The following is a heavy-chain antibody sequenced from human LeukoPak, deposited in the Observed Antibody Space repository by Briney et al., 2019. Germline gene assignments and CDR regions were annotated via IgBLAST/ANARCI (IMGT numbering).Heavy chain of an antibody. V-gene: IGHV3-7*01. CDR2: IKQDGRGI. J-gene: IGHJ4*02. D-gene: IGHD1-26*01. CDR3: ARDKQVGATYFDY. Sequence: GGSLRLSCAASGFTLSSYWMSWVRQAPGKGLEWVANIKQDGRGIYYVDSVKGRFTISRDNAKNSLYLQINSLRAEDTAVYYCARDKQVGATYFDYWGQGTLVTVSS. CDR1: GFTLSSYW.